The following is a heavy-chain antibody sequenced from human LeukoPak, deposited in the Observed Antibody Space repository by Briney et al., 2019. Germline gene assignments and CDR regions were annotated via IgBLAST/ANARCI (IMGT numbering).Heavy chain of an antibody. J-gene: IGHJ4*02. CDR2: INPNSGGT. CDR3: ARDLYDSSGYHYVDY. Sequence: ASVRVSCKASGYSCTGNYMHWVRQAPGQWLEWMGRINPNSGGTNYAQKFQGRVTMTRDTSISTAYMELSRLRSDDTAVYYCARDLYDSSGYHYVDYWGQGTLVTVSS. D-gene: IGHD3-22*01. V-gene: IGHV1-2*02. CDR1: GYSCTGNY.